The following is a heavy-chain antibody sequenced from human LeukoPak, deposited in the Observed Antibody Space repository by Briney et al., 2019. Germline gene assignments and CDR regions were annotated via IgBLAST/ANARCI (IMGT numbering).Heavy chain of an antibody. CDR2: VHLDGRT. V-gene: IGHV4-4*02. CDR1: GGSISFTNW. Sequence: AGTLSPICGVSGGSISFTNWWTWVRQPPGKGLEWIGEVHLDGRTNYNPSLQSRLTMSVDFSENHISLKLTSVTAADTAVYYCAREGGPYRPLDYSGQGTLVTVSS. J-gene: IGHJ4*02. CDR3: AREGGPYRPLDY.